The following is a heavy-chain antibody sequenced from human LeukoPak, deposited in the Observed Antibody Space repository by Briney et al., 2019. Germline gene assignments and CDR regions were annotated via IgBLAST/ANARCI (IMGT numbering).Heavy chain of an antibody. V-gene: IGHV3-23*01. CDR1: GFTFSSYT. D-gene: IGHD2-2*01. CDR3: AKDRGIVVVPTLFDY. J-gene: IGHJ4*02. CDR2: ISGSGGTT. Sequence: PGGSLRLSCAASGFTFSSYTLSWVRQAPGKGLEWVSGISGSGGTTRHADSVKGRFTISRDNSKNMLYLQMNSLRAEDTAVYYCAKDRGIVVVPTLFDYWGQGTLVTVSS.